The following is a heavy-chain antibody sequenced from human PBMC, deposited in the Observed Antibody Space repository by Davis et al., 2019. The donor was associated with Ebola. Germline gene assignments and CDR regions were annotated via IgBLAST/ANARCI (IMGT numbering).Heavy chain of an antibody. J-gene: IGHJ2*01. V-gene: IGHV3-11*04. D-gene: IGHD5-24*01. Sequence: GESLKISCAASGFTFSDYYMNWIRQAPGKGLGWVSYISTSGSVIYYADSVKGRFTISRDNAKNLLYLQLNSLRDEDTALYYCAKDAEDGSGNWFFDFRGRGALVTVSS. CDR2: ISTSGSVI. CDR1: GFTFSDYY. CDR3: AKDAEDGSGNWFFDF.